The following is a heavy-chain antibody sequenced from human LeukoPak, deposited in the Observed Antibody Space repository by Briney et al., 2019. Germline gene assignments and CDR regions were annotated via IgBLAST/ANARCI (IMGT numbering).Heavy chain of an antibody. V-gene: IGHV4-30-4*01. Sequence: KPSETLSLTCTVSGGSISSGDYYWSWIRQPPGKGLEWIGEINHSGSTNYNPSLKSRVTISVDTSKNQFSLKLSSVTAADTAVYYCARGQRGAVSFDPWGQGTLVTVSS. CDR1: GGSISSGDYY. CDR2: INHSGST. J-gene: IGHJ5*02. CDR3: ARGQRGAVSFDP. D-gene: IGHD1-26*01.